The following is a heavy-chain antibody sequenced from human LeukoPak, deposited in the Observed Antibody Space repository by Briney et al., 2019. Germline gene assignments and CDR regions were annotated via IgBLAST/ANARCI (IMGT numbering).Heavy chain of an antibody. CDR3: ARALSYDFWSGHALGNWFDP. J-gene: IGHJ5*02. D-gene: IGHD3-3*01. CDR2: INTNTGNP. V-gene: IGHV7-4-1*02. Sequence: ASVKVSCKASGYTFTSYAMNWVRQAPGQGLEWMGWINTNTGNPTYAQGFTGRFVFSLDTSVSTAYLQISSLKAEDTAVYYCARALSYDFWSGHALGNWFDPWGQGTLVTVSS. CDR1: GYTFTSYA.